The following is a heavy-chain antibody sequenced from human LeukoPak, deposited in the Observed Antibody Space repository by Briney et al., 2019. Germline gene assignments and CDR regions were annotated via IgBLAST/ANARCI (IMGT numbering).Heavy chain of an antibody. CDR1: GFRFSRYW. Sequence: GGSLRLSCAASGFRFSRYWMSWVRQAPGKGLEWVASINQGESMIWYVDSVKGRFTISRDNANNLLFLQMNYMRVEDTAVYYCAKLLRDVTIYDFWGHGDLVTVSS. D-gene: IGHD5-24*01. V-gene: IGHV3-7*01. CDR2: INQGESMI. J-gene: IGHJ4*03. CDR3: AKLLRDVTIYDF.